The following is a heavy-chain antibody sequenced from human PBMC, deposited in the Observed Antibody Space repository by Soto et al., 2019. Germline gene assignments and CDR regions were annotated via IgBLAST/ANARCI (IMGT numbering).Heavy chain of an antibody. J-gene: IGHJ3*02. D-gene: IGHD6-13*01. CDR1: GFTFSDHY. CDR3: TTGSSSWSAFDI. Sequence: QSGGSLRLSCAASGFTFSDHYMDWVRQAPGKGLEWVGRCRNKANSYTTEYAASVKGRFTVSRDDSKNTLYLQMNSLKTEDTAVYYCTTGSSSWSAFDIWGQGTMVTVSS. CDR2: CRNKANSYTT. V-gene: IGHV3-72*01.